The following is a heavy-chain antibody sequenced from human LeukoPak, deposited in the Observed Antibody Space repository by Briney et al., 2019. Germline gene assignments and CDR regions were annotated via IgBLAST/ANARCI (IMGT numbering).Heavy chain of an antibody. CDR3: ARETSTVTNYYYYYYMDV. CDR2: ISSSGSTI. CDR1: GFTFSDYY. D-gene: IGHD4-17*01. Sequence: GGSLRLSCAASGFTFSDYYMSWIRQAPGKGLEWVSYISSSGSTIYYADSVKGRFTISRDNAKNSLYLQMNGLRAEDTAVYYCARETSTVTNYYYYYYMDVWGKGTTVTVSS. J-gene: IGHJ6*03. V-gene: IGHV3-11*04.